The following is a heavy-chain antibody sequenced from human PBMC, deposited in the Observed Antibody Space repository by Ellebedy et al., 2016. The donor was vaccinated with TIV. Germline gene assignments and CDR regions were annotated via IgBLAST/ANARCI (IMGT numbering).Heavy chain of an antibody. CDR3: AREPAMIRGVVNVIDY. V-gene: IGHV6-1*01. Sequence: SQTLSLTCXISGDSVSSDRAVWNWIRQSPSRGLEWLGRTYYRSKWYDEYAVSVRGRITINPDTSKNQFSLHLNSVTPEDTAVYYCAREPAMIRGVVNVIDYWGQGTLVTVSS. J-gene: IGHJ4*02. D-gene: IGHD3-10*01. CDR2: TYYRSKWYD. CDR1: GDSVSSDRAV.